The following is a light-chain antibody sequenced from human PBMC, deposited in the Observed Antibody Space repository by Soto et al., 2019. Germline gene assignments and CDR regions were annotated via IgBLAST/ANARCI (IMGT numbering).Light chain of an antibody. CDR2: EVS. Sequence: QSALTQPASVSGSPGQSITIYCTGTSGDVGGYKFVSWYQQHPGKAPKLMIYEVSNRPSGFSSRFSGSKSGNTASLTISGLQAEDDADSFSGSSIGNIYGFGNGTTGTVL. J-gene: IGLJ1*01. V-gene: IGLV2-14*01. CDR1: SGDVGGYKF. CDR3: GSSIGNIYG.